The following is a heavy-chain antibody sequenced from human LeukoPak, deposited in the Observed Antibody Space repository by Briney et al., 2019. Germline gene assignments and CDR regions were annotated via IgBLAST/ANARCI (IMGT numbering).Heavy chain of an antibody. D-gene: IGHD3-10*01. J-gene: IGHJ6*04. CDR1: VGTFSSYA. V-gene: IGHV1-69*06. Sequence: SVKVSCKASVGTFSSYAISWVRQAPGQGLEWMGGIIPIFGTANYAQKFQGRVTITADKSTSTAYMELSSLRSEDTAVYYCARDGSGSTYYYGMDVWGKGTTVTVSS. CDR3: ARDGSGSTYYYGMDV. CDR2: IIPIFGTA.